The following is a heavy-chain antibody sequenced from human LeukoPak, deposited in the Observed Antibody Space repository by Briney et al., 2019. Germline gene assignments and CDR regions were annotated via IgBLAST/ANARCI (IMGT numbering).Heavy chain of an antibody. J-gene: IGHJ4*02. Sequence: ASVKVSCKASGYTFTSYDINWVRQATGQGLEWMGWMNPNSGNTGYAQKFQGRVTMTRNTSISTAYMELSSLRSEDTAVYYCARGLLGTAMVLFDYWGQGTLVTVPS. CDR1: GYTFTSYD. V-gene: IGHV1-8*01. CDR3: ARGLLGTAMVLFDY. CDR2: MNPNSGNT. D-gene: IGHD5-18*01.